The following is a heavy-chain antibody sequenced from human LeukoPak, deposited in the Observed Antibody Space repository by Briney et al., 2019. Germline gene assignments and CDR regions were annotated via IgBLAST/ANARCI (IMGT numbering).Heavy chain of an antibody. V-gene: IGHV3-21*01. CDR3: ARDRTTAGGSGYYTGVGY. CDR1: GFTFSSYS. CDR2: ISSSSSYI. Sequence: GGSLRLSCAASGFTFSSYSMNWVRQAPGKGLEWVSSISSSSSYIYYADSVKGRFTISRDNAKNSLYLRMNSLRAEDTAVYYCARDRTTAGGSGYYTGVGYWGQGTLVTVSS. J-gene: IGHJ4*02. D-gene: IGHD3-3*01.